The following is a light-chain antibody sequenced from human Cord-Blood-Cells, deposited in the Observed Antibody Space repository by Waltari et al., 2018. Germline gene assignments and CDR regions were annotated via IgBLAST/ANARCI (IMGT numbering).Light chain of an antibody. Sequence: QSALTQPASVSGSPGQSITISCTGTSSDAGGYHYVSWYHQHPGKAPKPMIYDVSNRPSGVSNRFSGSKSGNTASLTISGLQAEDEADYYCSSYTSSSTWVFGGGTKLTVL. V-gene: IGLV2-14*03. CDR3: SSYTSSSTWV. CDR2: DVS. CDR1: SSDAGGYHY. J-gene: IGLJ3*02.